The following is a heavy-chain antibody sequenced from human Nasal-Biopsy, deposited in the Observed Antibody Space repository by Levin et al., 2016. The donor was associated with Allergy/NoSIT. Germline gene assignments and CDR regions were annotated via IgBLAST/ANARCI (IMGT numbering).Heavy chain of an antibody. CDR1: WGFDTDYY. D-gene: IGHD1-26*01. CDR3: ARGGKVGGSNEALDI. J-gene: IGHJ3*02. V-gene: IGHV4-59*02. Sequence: SETLSLTCTVSWGFDTDYYWSWIRQAPGKGLEWIGDIYKMGSTRYNPSLKSRVVMTEDTSKKQFFLTLTSVTAADTAVYFCARGGKVGGSNEALDIWGRGTRVIVSS. CDR2: IYKMGST.